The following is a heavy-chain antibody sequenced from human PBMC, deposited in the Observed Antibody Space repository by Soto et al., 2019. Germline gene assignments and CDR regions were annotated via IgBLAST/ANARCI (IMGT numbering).Heavy chain of an antibody. Sequence: GGSLRLSCAAASGFTFSDYSMNWVRQAPGKGLEWVSYISSGSSPIYYADSVKGRFTISRDNAKNSLYLQMNSLRDEDTAVYYCARGVAVSGTLYYYYGMDVWGQGTTVTSP. J-gene: IGHJ6*02. D-gene: IGHD6-19*01. CDR2: ISSGSSPI. V-gene: IGHV3-48*02. CDR3: ARGVAVSGTLYYYYGMDV. CDR1: GFTFSDYS.